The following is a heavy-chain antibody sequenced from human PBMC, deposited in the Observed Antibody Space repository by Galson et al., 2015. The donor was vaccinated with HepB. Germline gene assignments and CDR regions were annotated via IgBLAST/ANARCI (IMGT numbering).Heavy chain of an antibody. CDR2: INPNSGGT. CDR1: GYTFTSYG. D-gene: IGHD2-15*01. Sequence: SVKVSCKASGYTFTSYGISWVRQAPGQGLEWMGWINPNSGGTNYAQKFQGWVTMTRDTSISTAYMELSRLRSDDTAVYYCARGNIVVVVAAPNFDYWGQGTLVTVSS. J-gene: IGHJ4*02. CDR3: ARGNIVVVVAAPNFDY. V-gene: IGHV1-2*04.